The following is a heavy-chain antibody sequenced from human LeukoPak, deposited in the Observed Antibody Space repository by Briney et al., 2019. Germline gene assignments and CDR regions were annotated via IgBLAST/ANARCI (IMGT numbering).Heavy chain of an antibody. J-gene: IGHJ4*02. Sequence: ASVKVSCKASGYTFTGYYMHWVRQAPGQGLEWMGWINPNSGGTNYAQKFQGRVTMTRDTSISTAYMELSRLRSDDTAVYYCARDDATNWGIYYWGQGTLVTVSS. V-gene: IGHV1-2*02. CDR3: ARDDATNWGIYY. D-gene: IGHD7-27*01. CDR1: GYTFTGYY. CDR2: INPNSGGT.